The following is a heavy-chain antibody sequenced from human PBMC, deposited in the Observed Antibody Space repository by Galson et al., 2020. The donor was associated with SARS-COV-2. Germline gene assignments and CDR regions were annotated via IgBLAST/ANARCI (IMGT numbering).Heavy chain of an antibody. CDR3: VRENWNPDY. J-gene: IGHJ4*02. CDR1: GYSIRSGYH. Sequence: SETPSLTSTVSGYSIRSGYHWDWIRQPPGKGLARPGSNYRTGTTYHIPHLKGRVTISVETSKNQCSLKLRSVTAADTAVYYCVRENWNPDYWGQGTLVTVSA. V-gene: IGHV4-38-2*02. CDR2: NYRTGTT. D-gene: IGHD1-1*01.